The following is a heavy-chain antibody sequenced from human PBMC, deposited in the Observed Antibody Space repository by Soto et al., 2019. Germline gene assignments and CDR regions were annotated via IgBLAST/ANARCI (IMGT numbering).Heavy chain of an antibody. CDR1: GGSISSGYYY. V-gene: IGHV4-30-4*01. CDR2: IYYSGST. CDR3: AREMDGDDSLDP. J-gene: IGHJ5*02. D-gene: IGHD4-17*01. Sequence: SETLSLTCTVSGGSISSGYYYWSWIRQPPGKGLEWIGYIYYSGSTYYNPSLKSRVTISVDTSKNQFSLKLSSVTAADTAVYYCAREMDGDDSLDPLGQGTLVTFSA.